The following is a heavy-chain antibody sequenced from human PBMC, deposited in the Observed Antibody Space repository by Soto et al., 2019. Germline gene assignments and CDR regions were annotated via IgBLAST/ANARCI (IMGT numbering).Heavy chain of an antibody. CDR1: GGSISSSSYY. Sequence: SETLSLTCTVSGGSISSSSYYWGWIRQPPGKGLEWIGSIYYSGSTYYNTSLKSRVTISVDTSKNQFSLKLSSVAAADTAVYYCARHASYRIAAPGDYWGQGTLVTVSS. D-gene: IGHD1-26*01. V-gene: IGHV4-39*01. J-gene: IGHJ4*02. CDR3: ARHASYRIAAPGDY. CDR2: IYYSGST.